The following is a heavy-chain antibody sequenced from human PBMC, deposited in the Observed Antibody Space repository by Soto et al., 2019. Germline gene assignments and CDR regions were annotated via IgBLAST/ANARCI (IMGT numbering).Heavy chain of an antibody. CDR1: GYTFTDYD. J-gene: IGHJ3*02. Sequence: GASVKVSCKASGYTFTDYDINWVRQATGQGLEWMGWMNPNTGNTGYAQKFQGRVTRTRNTSKGTAYMELSSLRSEDTAVYYCKGEDDSSGYYYSRDAFDIWGQGTMVTVSS. D-gene: IGHD3-22*01. CDR2: MNPNTGNT. V-gene: IGHV1-8*01. CDR3: KGEDDSSGYYYSRDAFDI.